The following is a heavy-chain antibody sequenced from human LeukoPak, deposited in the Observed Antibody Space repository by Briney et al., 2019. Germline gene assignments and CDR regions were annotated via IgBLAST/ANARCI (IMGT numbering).Heavy chain of an antibody. J-gene: IGHJ4*02. V-gene: IGHV1-69*05. D-gene: IGHD1-26*01. CDR2: IIPIFGTA. CDR1: GGTFSSYA. Sequence: GASVKVSCKASGGTFSSYAISWVRQAPGQGIEWMGRIIPIFGTANYAQKFQGRVTITTDESTSTAYMELSSLRSEDTSVYYCASGSYSMIYFDYWGQGTLVTVSS. CDR3: ASGSYSMIYFDY.